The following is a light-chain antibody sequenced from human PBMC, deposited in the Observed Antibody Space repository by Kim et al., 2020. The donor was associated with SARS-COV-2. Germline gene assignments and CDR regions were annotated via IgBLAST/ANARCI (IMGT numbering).Light chain of an antibody. CDR1: SSNIGNNY. CDR2: ENK. CDR3: GTWDSSLSAGV. V-gene: IGLV1-51*01. Sequence: GQKGTISCSGSSSNIGNNYVSGYQQLQGTAPELLNYENKKRPAGSPDRVSGSKSGTSATLGITGLQTGDEADYYCGTWDSSLSAGVFGGGTQLTVL. J-gene: IGLJ2*01.